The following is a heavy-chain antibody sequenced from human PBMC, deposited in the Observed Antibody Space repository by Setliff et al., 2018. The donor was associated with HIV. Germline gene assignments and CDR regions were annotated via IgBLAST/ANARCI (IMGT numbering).Heavy chain of an antibody. D-gene: IGHD3-10*01. CDR2: IYYTGNT. J-gene: IGHJ4*02. CDR1: GGSINTGHYY. CDR3: ARDRYAGEIDY. V-gene: IGHV4-31*03. Sequence: NPSETLSLTCTVSGGSINTGHYYWSWIRHHPGKGLEWIAYIYYTGNTYFNPSLKSRITISIDTSKNQFSLKMSSVTAADTAVYYCARDRYAGEIDYWGQGTLVTVSS.